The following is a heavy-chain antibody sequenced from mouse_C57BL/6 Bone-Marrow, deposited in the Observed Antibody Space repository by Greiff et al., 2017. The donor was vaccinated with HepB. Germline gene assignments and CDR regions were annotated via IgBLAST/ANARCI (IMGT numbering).Heavy chain of an antibody. J-gene: IGHJ2*01. CDR3: ARSRYDNDEDY. D-gene: IGHD2-4*01. V-gene: IGHV1-76*01. CDR1: GYTFTDYY. Sequence: VQLQQSGAELVRPGASVKLSCKASGYTFTDYYINWVKQRPGQGLEWIARIYPGSGNTYYNEKFKGKATLTAEKSSSTAYMQLSSLTSEDSAVYFCARSRYDNDEDYWGQGTTLTVSS. CDR2: IYPGSGNT.